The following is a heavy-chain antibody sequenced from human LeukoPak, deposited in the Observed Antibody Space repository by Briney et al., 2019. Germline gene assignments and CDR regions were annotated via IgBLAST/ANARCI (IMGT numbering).Heavy chain of an antibody. CDR1: GFMFSKYA. CDR3: AKDGGYSGYAAENY. Sequence: PGGSLSLSCAASGFMFSKYAMSWVRQAPGRRLEWVSAISGSDPGTYYADSVKGRFTISRDNSKNTLYLQMNSLRAEDTAVYYCAKDGGYSGYAAENYWGQGTLVTVSS. J-gene: IGHJ4*02. V-gene: IGHV3-23*01. D-gene: IGHD5-12*01. CDR2: ISGSDPGT.